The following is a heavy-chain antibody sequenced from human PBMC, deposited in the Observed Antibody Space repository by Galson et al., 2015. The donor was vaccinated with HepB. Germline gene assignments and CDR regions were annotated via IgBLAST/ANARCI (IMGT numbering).Heavy chain of an antibody. CDR1: GFTFRNAW. J-gene: IGHJ4*02. V-gene: IGHV3-15*01. D-gene: IGHD4-11*01. CDR3: STVRYDHSKSPDH. CDR2: IKDKTDGGDT. Sequence: SLRLSCAASGFTFRNAWMSWVRQAPGKGLEWVGRIKDKTDGGDTDYAAPVKGRFTISRDDSKNALYLEMNSLKTEDTAVYYYSTVRYDHSKSPDHWGRGTLVTVSS.